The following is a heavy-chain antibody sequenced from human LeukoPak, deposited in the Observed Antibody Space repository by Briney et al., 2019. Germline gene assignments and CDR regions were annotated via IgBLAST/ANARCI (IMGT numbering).Heavy chain of an antibody. Sequence: ASVKVSCKASGYPFTGYYMHWVRQAPGQGLEWMGWINPNSGGTNYAQKFQGRVTMTRDTSISTAYMELSRLRSDDTAVYYCARHSQVGSSFCPFDYWGQGSLVTVSS. D-gene: IGHD1-26*01. CDR3: ARHSQVGSSFCPFDY. J-gene: IGHJ4*02. V-gene: IGHV1-2*02. CDR2: INPNSGGT. CDR1: GYPFTGYY.